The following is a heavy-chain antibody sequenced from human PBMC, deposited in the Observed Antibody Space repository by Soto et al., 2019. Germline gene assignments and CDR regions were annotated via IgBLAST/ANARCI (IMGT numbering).Heavy chain of an antibody. CDR3: AKGSRPQLAGGHFDY. J-gene: IGHJ4*02. V-gene: IGHV3-9*01. D-gene: IGHD6-6*01. Sequence: PGGSLRLSCAASGVTFDDYAMYWVRQAPGKGLEWVSGISWNSGNIGYADSVKGRFTISRDNAKNSLHLQMKSLRAEDTALYYCAKGSRPQLAGGHFDYWGQGTLVTVSS. CDR2: ISWNSGNI. CDR1: GVTFDDYA.